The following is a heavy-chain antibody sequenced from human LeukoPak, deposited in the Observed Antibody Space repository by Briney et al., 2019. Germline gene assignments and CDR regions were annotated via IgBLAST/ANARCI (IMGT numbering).Heavy chain of an antibody. CDR1: GYTFTSYG. V-gene: IGHV1-18*01. CDR3: ARSSLAVAGSVFDY. J-gene: IGHJ4*02. Sequence: ASVKVSCKASGYTFTSYGISWVRQAPGQGLEWMGWISTYNGNTHYAQKLQGRVTMTTDTYTSTAYMELRSLRSDDTAVYYCARSSLAVAGSVFDYWGQGTLVTVSS. CDR2: ISTYNGNT. D-gene: IGHD6-19*01.